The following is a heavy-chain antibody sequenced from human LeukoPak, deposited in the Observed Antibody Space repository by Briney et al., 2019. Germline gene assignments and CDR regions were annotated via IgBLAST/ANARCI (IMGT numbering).Heavy chain of an antibody. CDR3: AKTDCSGGSCPGGAFDI. CDR1: GFTFSSYE. D-gene: IGHD2-15*01. Sequence: PGGSLRLSCAASGFTFSSYEMNWVRQAPGKGLEWVSYISSSGSTIYYADSVKGRFTISRDNAKNSLYLQMNSLRAEDTAVYYCAKTDCSGGSCPGGAFDIWGQGTMVTVSS. CDR2: ISSSGSTI. J-gene: IGHJ3*02. V-gene: IGHV3-48*03.